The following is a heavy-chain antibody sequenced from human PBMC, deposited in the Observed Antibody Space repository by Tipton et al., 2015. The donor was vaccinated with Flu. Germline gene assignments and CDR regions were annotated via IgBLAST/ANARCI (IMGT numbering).Heavy chain of an antibody. J-gene: IGHJ6*02. CDR3: ARALPDSGGDYFPGDHHYYGMDV. CDR1: EFTFSNYA. CDR2: ISYDASNK. V-gene: IGHV3-30*04. D-gene: IGHD5-12*01. Sequence: SLRLSCTASEFTFSNYAMHWVRQAPGKGLEWVAIISYDASNKNNADSVKGRCTISRDNSKNTLYLQMNSLRPEDTAVYCCARALPDSGGDYFPGDHHYYGMDVWGREPTVTVSS.